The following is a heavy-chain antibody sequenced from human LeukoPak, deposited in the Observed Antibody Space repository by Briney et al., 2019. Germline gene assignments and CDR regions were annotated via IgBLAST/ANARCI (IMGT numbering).Heavy chain of an antibody. V-gene: IGHV3-74*01. D-gene: IGHD1-14*01. CDR2: IFVDGSST. J-gene: IGHJ6*02. CDR1: EFSFSSYW. CDR3: ARAGASYAMDV. Sequence: GGSLRLSCAASEFSFSSYWMSWVRQAPGKGLVWVSRIFVDGSSTSYADSVKGRFTISRDNTKNTLYLQMSSLRDDDTAVYYCARAGASYAMDVWGQGTTVTVS.